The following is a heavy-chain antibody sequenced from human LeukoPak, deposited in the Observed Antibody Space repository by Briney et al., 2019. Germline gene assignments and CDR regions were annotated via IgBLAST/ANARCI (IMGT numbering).Heavy chain of an antibody. V-gene: IGHV4-39*02. J-gene: IGHJ4*02. CDR2: ISYTGTT. CDR3: AREGPHGSGIYYNPLDY. D-gene: IGHD3-10*01. Sequence: SETLSLTCTVSGGSIVSSAYSWGWIRQPPGKGLEWIGSISYTGTTYYNPSLKSRVTISLDTSKNQFSLKLISVTAADTALYYCAREGPHGSGIYYNPLDYWGQGALVIVSS. CDR1: GGSIVSSAYS.